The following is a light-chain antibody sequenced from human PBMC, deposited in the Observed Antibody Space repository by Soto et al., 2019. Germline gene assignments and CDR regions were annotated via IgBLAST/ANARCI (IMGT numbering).Light chain of an antibody. Sequence: QSALTQPASVSGSPGQSITISCTGTSSDVGGYNYVSWYQQHPGKAPKPMIYDVSNRPSGVSNRFSGSKSGNTASLTISGLQAEDEADYYCSSYTSSSTRGFGTGTKVTVL. CDR1: SSDVGGYNY. CDR3: SSYTSSSTRG. V-gene: IGLV2-14*01. CDR2: DVS. J-gene: IGLJ1*01.